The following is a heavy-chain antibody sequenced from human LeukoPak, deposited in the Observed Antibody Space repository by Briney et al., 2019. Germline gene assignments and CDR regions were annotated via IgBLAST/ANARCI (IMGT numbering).Heavy chain of an antibody. Sequence: RSLRLSCSAAGFTFSSYAMHWVRQAPGKGLEWVAVISYDGSNKYYADSVKGRFTISRDNSKNTLYLQMKSLRAEDTAVYYCAREKGSYYVGYCDYWGQGTLVTVSS. CDR3: AREKGSYYVGYCDY. CDR1: GFTFSSYA. D-gene: IGHD1-26*01. CDR2: ISYDGSNK. V-gene: IGHV3-30-3*01. J-gene: IGHJ4*02.